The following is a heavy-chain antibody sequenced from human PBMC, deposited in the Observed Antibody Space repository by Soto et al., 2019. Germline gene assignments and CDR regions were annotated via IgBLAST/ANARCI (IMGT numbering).Heavy chain of an antibody. V-gene: IGHV6-1*01. J-gene: IGHJ6*04. CDR2: TYYKSKWNN. Sequence: SQTLSLTCAISGDSVSSNRAAWNWIRQSPSRGLEWLGRTYYKSKWNNDYALSAKSRITINPDTSKNQFSLHLYSVTPEDTAVYYCRGITWLGIMHVLAEGTLVPVFS. D-gene: IGHD3-10*01. CDR1: GDSVSSNRAA. CDR3: RGITWLGIMHV.